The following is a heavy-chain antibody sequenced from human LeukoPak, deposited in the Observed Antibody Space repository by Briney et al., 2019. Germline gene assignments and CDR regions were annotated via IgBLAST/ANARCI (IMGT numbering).Heavy chain of an antibody. Sequence: RGTPRLFRAASRISFSDDVMSRVGQAPRKGLKWISIISGGGVITYYADSVKGRFTISRDNSKNTLFLRMNSLRADDTAVYYCAKVWCSGRSCYSAEDSWGQVTLVTVSS. J-gene: IGHJ4*02. D-gene: IGHD2-15*01. V-gene: IGHV3-23*01. CDR3: AKVWCSGRSCYSAEDS. CDR2: ISGGGVIT. CDR1: RISFSDDV.